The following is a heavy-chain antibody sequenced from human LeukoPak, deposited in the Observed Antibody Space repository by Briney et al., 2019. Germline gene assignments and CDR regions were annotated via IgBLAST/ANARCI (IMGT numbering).Heavy chain of an antibody. CDR2: ISWNSGSI. J-gene: IGHJ4*02. V-gene: IGHV3-9*01. D-gene: IGHD3-16*01. CDR3: AKDLAPWGAGGVILN. CDR1: GFTFDDYA. Sequence: GGSLRLSCAASGFTFDDYAMHWVRQAPGKGLEWVSGISWNSGSIGYADSVKGRFTISRDNAKNSLYLQMNSLRAEDTALYYCAKDLAPWGAGGVILNWGQGTLVTVSS.